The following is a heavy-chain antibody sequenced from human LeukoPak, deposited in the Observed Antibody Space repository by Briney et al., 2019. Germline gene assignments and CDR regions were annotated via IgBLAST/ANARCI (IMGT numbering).Heavy chain of an antibody. CDR3: TRLFDSSGYYATVDY. CDR2: IRSKAYGGTT. CDR1: GFTFGDYG. J-gene: IGHJ4*02. Sequence: GGSLRLSCTASGFTFGDYGMNWVRQAPGKGLEWVSFIRSKAYGGTTEYAASVKGRFTISRDDSKSIAYLQMNSLKTEDTAVYYCTRLFDSSGYYATVDYWGQGTLVTVSS. D-gene: IGHD3-22*01. V-gene: IGHV3-49*04.